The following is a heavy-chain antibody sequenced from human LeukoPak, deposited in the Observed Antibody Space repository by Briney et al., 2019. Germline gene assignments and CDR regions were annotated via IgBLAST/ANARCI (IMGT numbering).Heavy chain of an antibody. V-gene: IGHV4-31*03. Sequence: SETLSLTCTVSGGFISSGGYYWSWIRRHPGKGLERIGYIYYSGSTYYYPSLNSRVTISVDTSKNQFSLKLSSVTAADTAVYYCAREGGYCSSTSCYTGGWFDPWGQGTLVTVSS. D-gene: IGHD2-2*02. CDR3: AREGGYCSSTSCYTGGWFDP. CDR2: IYYSGST. J-gene: IGHJ5*02. CDR1: GGFISSGGYY.